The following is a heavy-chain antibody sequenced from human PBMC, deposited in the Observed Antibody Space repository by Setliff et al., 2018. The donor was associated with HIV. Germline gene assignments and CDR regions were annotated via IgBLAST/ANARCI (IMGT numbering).Heavy chain of an antibody. CDR3: ARHGFNMLMGMDVFDL. CDR1: GGSISNYY. J-gene: IGHJ3*01. Sequence: SETLSLTCTVSGGSISNYYWSWIRQPPGKGLEWIGHIYYSGSTSYNPSLKSRVTISIDMSKNQFSLKLSSVTAADTAVYYCARHGFNMLMGMDVFDLRGPGTMVTVSS. CDR2: IYYSGST. V-gene: IGHV4-59*08. D-gene: IGHD3-10*02.